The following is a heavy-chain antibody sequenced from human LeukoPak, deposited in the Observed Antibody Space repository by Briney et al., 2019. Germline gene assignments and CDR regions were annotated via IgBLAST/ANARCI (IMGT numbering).Heavy chain of an antibody. J-gene: IGHJ4*02. V-gene: IGHV3-21*01. CDR3: AKSPFTYYYDSSGRDSDY. CDR2: ISNSSSYI. D-gene: IGHD3-22*01. Sequence: PGGSLRLSCAASGFTFSSYSMNWVRQAPGKALEWVSSISNSSSYIYYADSVKGRFTICRDNAKNSLYLQMNSLRAEDTAVYYCAKSPFTYYYDSSGRDSDYWGQGTLVTVSS. CDR1: GFTFSSYS.